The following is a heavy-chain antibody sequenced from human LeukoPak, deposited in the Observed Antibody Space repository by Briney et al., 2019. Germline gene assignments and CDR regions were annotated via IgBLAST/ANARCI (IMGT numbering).Heavy chain of an antibody. CDR2: IFWDDDD. Sequence: TLSLTCTVSGDSINSYYWNWIRQPPGKGLEWLAVIFWDDDDRYIPSLKSRLTITKDTSKNQVVLTMTNMDPVDTATYYCAHRPGWRDYFDYWGQGTLVTVSS. CDR1: GDSINSYY. J-gene: IGHJ4*02. D-gene: IGHD3-3*01. CDR3: AHRPGWRDYFDY. V-gene: IGHV2-5*08.